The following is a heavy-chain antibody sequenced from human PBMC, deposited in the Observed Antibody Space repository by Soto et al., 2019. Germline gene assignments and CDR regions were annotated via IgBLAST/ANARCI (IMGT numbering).Heavy chain of an antibody. Sequence: GGSLRLSCAASGFTFSSYGMHWVRQAPGKGLEWVAVIWYDGSNKYYADSAKGRFTISRDNSKNTLYLQMNSLRAEDTAVYYCARDQESGYDLPPGVGDVWGQGTTVTVSS. V-gene: IGHV3-33*01. CDR1: GFTFSSYG. J-gene: IGHJ6*02. CDR3: ARDQESGYDLPPGVGDV. CDR2: IWYDGSNK. D-gene: IGHD5-12*01.